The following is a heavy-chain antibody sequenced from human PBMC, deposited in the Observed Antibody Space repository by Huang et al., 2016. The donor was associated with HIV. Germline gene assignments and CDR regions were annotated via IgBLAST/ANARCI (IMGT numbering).Heavy chain of an antibody. V-gene: IGHV4-30-4*08. CDR3: ARAPATHSVFFY. D-gene: IGHD3-3*01. Sequence: QVQLQESGPGLVKPSQTLSLTCTVSGDSIRGGGYYWTWIRQSPAKGLEWIGYIYYSGSSDYNPSLKSRVSISIDAFKNRVSLKLKSVTVADTAVYYCARAPATHSVFFYWGQGTLVTVSA. CDR1: GDSIRGGGYY. CDR2: IYYSGSS. J-gene: IGHJ4*02.